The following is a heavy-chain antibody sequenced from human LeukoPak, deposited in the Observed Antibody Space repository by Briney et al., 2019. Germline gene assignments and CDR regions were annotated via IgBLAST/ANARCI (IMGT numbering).Heavy chain of an antibody. Sequence: GGSLRLSCAASGFTVSSNNMIWVRQAPGKGLEWVSIIYLDGDTYYADSVKGRFTISRDNSKNTLYLQMNSPRAEDTAVYYCARGLSNAFDIWGQGTMVTVSS. CDR1: GFTVSSNN. CDR2: IYLDGDT. D-gene: IGHD2-2*01. J-gene: IGHJ3*02. CDR3: ARGLSNAFDI. V-gene: IGHV3-53*01.